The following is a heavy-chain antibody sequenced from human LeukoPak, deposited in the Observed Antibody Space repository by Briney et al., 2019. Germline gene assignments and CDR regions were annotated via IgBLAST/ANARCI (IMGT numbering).Heavy chain of an antibody. Sequence: GGSLRLSCAASGFTFSIYAMSWVRQAPGKGLEWVSTISNSGSSTYYADSVKGRFTISRGNSKNTLYLQMNSLRAEDTAVYYCARDMAPFGFLEWFHAFDIWGQGTMVTVSS. CDR2: ISNSGSST. D-gene: IGHD3-3*01. V-gene: IGHV3-23*01. J-gene: IGHJ3*02. CDR3: ARDMAPFGFLEWFHAFDI. CDR1: GFTFSIYA.